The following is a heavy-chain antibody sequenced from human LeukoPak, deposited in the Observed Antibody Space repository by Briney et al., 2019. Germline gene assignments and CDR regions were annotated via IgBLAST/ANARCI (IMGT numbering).Heavy chain of an antibody. Sequence: GGSLTLSCAASGFTFSSYWMSWVRQAPGKGLEWVANIKQDGSEKYYVDSVKGRFTISRDNAKNSLYLQMNSLRAEDTAVYYCARRRYSGSSQLFDYWGQGTLVTVSS. CDR1: GFTFSSYW. J-gene: IGHJ4*02. CDR2: IKQDGSEK. V-gene: IGHV3-7*01. D-gene: IGHD1-26*01. CDR3: ARRRYSGSSQLFDY.